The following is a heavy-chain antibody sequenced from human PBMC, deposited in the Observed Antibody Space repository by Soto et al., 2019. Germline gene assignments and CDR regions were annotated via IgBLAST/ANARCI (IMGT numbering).Heavy chain of an antibody. J-gene: IGHJ4*02. CDR2: ISTYNGNT. CDR3: ARDRLLTDY. D-gene: IGHD7-27*01. CDR1: GYTFTSYG. V-gene: IGHV1-18*01. Sequence: QGQLVQSGAEVKKPGASVKVSCKASGYTFTSYGFSWVRQAPGQGLEWMGWISTYNGNTEYAQKLQGRVTMSTDTSTTTAYMELRSLRSDDTAVYFCARDRLLTDYWGQGTLVTVSS.